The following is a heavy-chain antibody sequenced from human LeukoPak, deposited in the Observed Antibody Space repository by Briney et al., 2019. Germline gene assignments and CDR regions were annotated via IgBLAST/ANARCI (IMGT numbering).Heavy chain of an antibody. Sequence: PGRSLRLXCAASGFTFDDYAMQWVRQAPGKGLEWVSGISWNSGSIGYADSVKGRFTISRDNAKNSLYLQMNSLRAEDMALYYCAKSRSYYYDSSGYRLDAFDIWGQGTMVTVSS. V-gene: IGHV3-9*03. J-gene: IGHJ3*02. D-gene: IGHD3-22*01. CDR1: GFTFDDYA. CDR2: ISWNSGSI. CDR3: AKSRSYYYDSSGYRLDAFDI.